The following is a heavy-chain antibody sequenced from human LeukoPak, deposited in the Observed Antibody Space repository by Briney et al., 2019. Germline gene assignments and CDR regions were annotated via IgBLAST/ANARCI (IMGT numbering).Heavy chain of an antibody. D-gene: IGHD3-22*01. CDR2: IYTSGST. Sequence: PSETLSLTCTVSGGSISSYYWSWNRQPAGKGLEWIGRIYTSGSTNYNPSLKSRVTMSVDTTKNQFSLKLSSVTAADTAVYYCARGGYYDSSGYLYWGQGTLVTVSS. J-gene: IGHJ4*02. CDR1: GGSISSYY. CDR3: ARGGYYDSSGYLY. V-gene: IGHV4-4*07.